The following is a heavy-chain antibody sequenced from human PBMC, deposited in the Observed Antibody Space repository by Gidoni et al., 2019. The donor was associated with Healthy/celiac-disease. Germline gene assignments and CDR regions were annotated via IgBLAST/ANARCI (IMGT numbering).Heavy chain of an antibody. CDR3: ARDWGGSYPDAFDI. CDR1: GGTFSSYA. D-gene: IGHD1-26*01. V-gene: IGHV1-69*01. CDR2: IIPSFGTA. Sequence: QVQLVQSGAEVKKPGSSVKVSCKASGGTFSSYAIRWVRQAPGPGLEWMGGIIPSFGTANYAQKFQGRVTITADESTSTAYMELSSRRSEDTAVYYCARDWGGSYPDAFDIWGQGTMVTVSS. J-gene: IGHJ3*02.